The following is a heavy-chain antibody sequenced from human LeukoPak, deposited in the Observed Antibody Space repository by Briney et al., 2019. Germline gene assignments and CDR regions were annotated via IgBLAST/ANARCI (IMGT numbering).Heavy chain of an antibody. CDR1: GFTFSSYA. V-gene: IGHV3-23*01. CDR3: AKVAMITFGGVIPPYYFDY. D-gene: IGHD3-16*02. Sequence: GGSLRLSCAASGFTFSSYAMSWVRQAPGKGLEWVSAISGSGGSTYYADSVKGRFTISRDNSKNTLYLQMNSLRAEDTAVYYCAKVAMITFGGVIPPYYFDYWGQGTLVTVSS. J-gene: IGHJ4*02. CDR2: ISGSGGST.